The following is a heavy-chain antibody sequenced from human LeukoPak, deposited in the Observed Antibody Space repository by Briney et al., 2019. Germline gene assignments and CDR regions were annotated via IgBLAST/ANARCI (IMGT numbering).Heavy chain of an antibody. CDR2: ISYDGSSK. J-gene: IGHJ4*02. CDR3: ARDHGYSSDY. D-gene: IGHD5-18*01. Sequence: PGGSLRLSCTASGFTLSRFAMHWVRQAPGKGLEWVAVISYDGSSKYYADSVKGRFPISRDNSKNTLYLQMNSLIAEDTAVYYCARDHGYSSDYWGQGTPVTVSS. V-gene: IGHV3-30-3*01. CDR1: GFTLSRFA.